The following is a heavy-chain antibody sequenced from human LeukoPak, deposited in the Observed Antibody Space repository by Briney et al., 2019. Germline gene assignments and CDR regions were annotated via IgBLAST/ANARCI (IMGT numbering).Heavy chain of an antibody. CDR3: ARNSDYYDYSPQSV. D-gene: IGHD3-22*01. Sequence: GRSLRLSCAASGFTFSHYALHWVRQAPGKGLEWVALIGHDGADKYYADSVKGRFLISRDNSKNMLFLQMNSLIIEDTAVYYCARNSDYYDYSPQSVWGQGTLVTVS. J-gene: IGHJ4*02. CDR2: IGHDGADK. CDR1: GFTFSHYA. V-gene: IGHV3-30*04.